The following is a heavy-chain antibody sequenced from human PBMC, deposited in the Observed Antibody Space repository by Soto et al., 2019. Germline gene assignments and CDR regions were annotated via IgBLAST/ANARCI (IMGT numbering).Heavy chain of an antibody. V-gene: IGHV3-33*01. CDR2: IWSDGNNK. CDR3: ARDYSRACFDY. D-gene: IGHD6-13*01. Sequence: QVQLVESGGGVVQPGTSLRLSCAASGFAFSTYDMHWVRQAPGKGLEWVAVIWSDGNNKLYADSVKGRITISRDNSMNTVYLQLNSLRAEDTAVYYCARDYSRACFDYWGQGTLVTVSS. CDR1: GFAFSTYD. J-gene: IGHJ4*02.